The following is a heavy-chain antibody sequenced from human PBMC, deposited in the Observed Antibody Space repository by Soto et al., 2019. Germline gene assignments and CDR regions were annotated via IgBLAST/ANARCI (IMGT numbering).Heavy chain of an antibody. J-gene: IGHJ4*02. CDR3: ARVVGDYIWGSYRPIGGDY. CDR2: IKQDGSEK. CDR1: GFTFSSYW. D-gene: IGHD3-16*02. Sequence: EVQLVESGGGLVQPGGSLRLSCAASGFTFSSYWMSWVRQAPGKGLEWVANIKQDGSEKYYVDSVKGRFTISRDNAKNSLYLQMNSLRAEDTAVYYWARVVGDYIWGSYRPIGGDYWGQGTLVTVSS. V-gene: IGHV3-7*01.